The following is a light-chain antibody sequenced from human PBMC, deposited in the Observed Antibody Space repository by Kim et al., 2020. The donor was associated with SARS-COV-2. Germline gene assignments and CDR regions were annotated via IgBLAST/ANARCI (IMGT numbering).Light chain of an antibody. Sequence: ASVGDRLTLTCRASQVISILFAWYQQKPGKAPKLLIYAASSLHSGLPSRFSGSGSGTDFTLTISSLQPDDFATYYCQQTNSFPYSFGQGPKLVIK. CDR2: AAS. J-gene: IGKJ2*03. CDR3: QQTNSFPYS. CDR1: QVISIL. V-gene: IGKV1-12*01.